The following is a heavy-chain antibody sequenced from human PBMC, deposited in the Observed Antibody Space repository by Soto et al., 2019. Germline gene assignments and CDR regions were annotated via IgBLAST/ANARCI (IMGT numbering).Heavy chain of an antibody. CDR1: GGTISSYA. CDR3: ARGVVRIAAARLEDYYSGMDV. J-gene: IGHJ6*02. CDR2: IIPIFGTA. Sequence: GASVKVSCKASGGTISSYAISRVRQAPGQGLEWMGGIIPIFGTANYAQKLQGRVTITADKSTSTAYMELSSLRSEDTAVYYCARGVVRIAAARLEDYYSGMDVWGQGTTVTSP. V-gene: IGHV1-69*06. D-gene: IGHD6-13*01.